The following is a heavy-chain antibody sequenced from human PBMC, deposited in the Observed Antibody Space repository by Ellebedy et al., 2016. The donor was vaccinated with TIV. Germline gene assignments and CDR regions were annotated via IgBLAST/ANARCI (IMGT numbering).Heavy chain of an antibody. CDR2: MYHSGST. V-gene: IGHV4-38-2*02. J-gene: IGHJ4*02. CDR1: GYSISGGYY. CDR3: ARMRSYGFSTPAY. Sequence: SETLSLXXTVSGYSISGGYYWGWLRQPPGKGLEWIGSMYHSGSTYYNPSLKSRVTMSVDTSKNQLSLKVTSLTAADTGVYYCARMRSYGFSTPAYWGQGTRVTVSS. D-gene: IGHD3-16*01.